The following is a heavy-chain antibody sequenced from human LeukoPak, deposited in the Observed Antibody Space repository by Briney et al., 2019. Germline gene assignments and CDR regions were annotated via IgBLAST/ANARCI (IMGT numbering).Heavy chain of an antibody. Sequence: SVEVSCKASGGTFSSYAISWVRQAPGQGLEWMGGIIPIFGTANYAQKFQGRVTITADESTSTAYMELSSLRSEDTAVYYCASGPADYYDSSGYYRNPRGAFDIWGQGTMVTVSS. V-gene: IGHV1-69*13. CDR1: GGTFSSYA. D-gene: IGHD3-22*01. CDR3: ASGPADYYDSSGYYRNPRGAFDI. J-gene: IGHJ3*02. CDR2: IIPIFGTA.